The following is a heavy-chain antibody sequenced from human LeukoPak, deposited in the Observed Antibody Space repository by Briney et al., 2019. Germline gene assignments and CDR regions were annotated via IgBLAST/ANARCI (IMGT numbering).Heavy chain of an antibody. D-gene: IGHD6-6*01. CDR3: ARMLAARPDDDR. Sequence: ASVKVSCKASGGTFSSYAISWVRQAPGQGLEWMGGIIPIFGTANYAQKFQGRVTITADESTSTAYMELSSLRSEDTAVYYCARMLAARPDDDRWGQGTLVTVSS. CDR1: GGTFSSYA. J-gene: IGHJ5*02. CDR2: IIPIFGTA. V-gene: IGHV1-69*13.